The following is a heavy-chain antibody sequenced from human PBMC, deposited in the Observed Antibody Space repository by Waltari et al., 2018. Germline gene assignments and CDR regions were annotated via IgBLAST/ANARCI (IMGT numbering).Heavy chain of an antibody. CDR1: GGSISSYY. CDR3: ARGFEGIAAAGAKKGYYYYMDV. J-gene: IGHJ6*03. V-gene: IGHV4-59*01. D-gene: IGHD6-13*01. Sequence: QVQLQESGPGLVKPSETLSLTCTVSGGSISSYYWSWVRQPPGKGLEWIVYIYYSGSTTYNPSLRSRVTISVHTSTNQFSLKLSSVTAADTSVYYCARGFEGIAAAGAKKGYYYYMDVWGKGTTVTVSS. CDR2: IYYSGST.